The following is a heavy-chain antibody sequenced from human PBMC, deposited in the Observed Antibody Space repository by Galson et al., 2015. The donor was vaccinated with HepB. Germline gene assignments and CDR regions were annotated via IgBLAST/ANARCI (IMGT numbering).Heavy chain of an antibody. CDR2: MYWGGGK. D-gene: IGHD3-3*01. V-gene: IGHV2-5*02. J-gene: IGHJ4*02. Sequence: PPLGKPTQTLTLTCPFSGFSLHSSGGSVGWLRPPPGKAPGWLSGMYWGGGKQYNPSLKSRPALSKDNPLNQGALKMTNMDPVDTGTYYCAHRVTLFGVLLFDQWGPGTLLTVSS. CDR3: AHRVTLFGVLLFDQ. CDR1: GFSLHSSGGS.